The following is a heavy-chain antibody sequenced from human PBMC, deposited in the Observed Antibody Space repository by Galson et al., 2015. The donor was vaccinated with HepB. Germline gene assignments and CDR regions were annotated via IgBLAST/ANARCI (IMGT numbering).Heavy chain of an antibody. D-gene: IGHD1-26*01. CDR2: ISASGGST. CDR3: AKDGGELYSGSYQVDH. Sequence: LRLSCAASGFTFSSYGMSWVRQAPGKGLEWVSVISASGGSTFYADSVKGRFTILRDNPKNTLYLQMNSLRVEDTAVYYCAKDGGELYSGSYQVDHWGQGTLVTVSS. V-gene: IGHV3-23*01. J-gene: IGHJ4*02. CDR1: GFTFSSYG.